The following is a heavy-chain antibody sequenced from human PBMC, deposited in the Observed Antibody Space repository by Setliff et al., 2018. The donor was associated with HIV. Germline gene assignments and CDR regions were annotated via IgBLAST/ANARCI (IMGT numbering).Heavy chain of an antibody. CDR1: GGTFSSYA. CDR2: IIPIFGTA. V-gene: IGHV1-69*13. Sequence: SVKVFCKASGGTFSSYAISWVRQAPGQGLEWMGGIIPIFGTANYAQKFQGRVTITADESTSTAYMELSSLRSEDTAVYYCALPAAIRRQYPEDAFDIWGQGTMVTVSS. D-gene: IGHD2-2*01. CDR3: ALPAAIRRQYPEDAFDI. J-gene: IGHJ3*02.